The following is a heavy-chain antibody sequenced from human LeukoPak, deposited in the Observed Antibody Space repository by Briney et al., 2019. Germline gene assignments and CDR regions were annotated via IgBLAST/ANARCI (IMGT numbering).Heavy chain of an antibody. V-gene: IGHV3-53*01. D-gene: IGHD6-19*01. CDR2: IYSGDTT. Sequence: GGSLRLSCAASGSTVSSNYMSWVRQAPGKGLEWVSVIYSGDTTYYADSVKGRFTISRDNSKNTLYLQMSSLRAEDTAVYYCARALSGIAVAGYYFDYWGQGTLVTVSS. J-gene: IGHJ4*02. CDR3: ARALSGIAVAGYYFDY. CDR1: GSTVSSNY.